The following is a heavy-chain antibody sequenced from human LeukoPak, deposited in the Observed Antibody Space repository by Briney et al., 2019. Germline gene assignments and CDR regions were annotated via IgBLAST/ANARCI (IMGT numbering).Heavy chain of an antibody. V-gene: IGHV3-7*01. CDR3: ARDHRGLLWFGELLSFDY. Sequence: GRSLRLSCAASGFTFSSYWMSWVRQAPGKGLEWVANIKQDGSEKYYVDSVKGRFTISRDNAKNSLYLQMNSLRAEDTAVYYCARDHRGLLWFGELLSFDYWGQGTLVTVSS. D-gene: IGHD3-10*01. J-gene: IGHJ4*02. CDR1: GFTFSSYW. CDR2: IKQDGSEK.